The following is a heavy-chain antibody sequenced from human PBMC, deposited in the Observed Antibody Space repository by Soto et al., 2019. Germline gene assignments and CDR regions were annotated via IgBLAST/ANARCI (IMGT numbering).Heavy chain of an antibody. Sequence: SETLSLTCTVSGGSISSYYWSWIRQPPGKGLEWIGYIHYSGSTNYNPSLKSRVTISVDTSKNQFSLKLSSVTAADTAVYYCAKSSAWHLFDYWGRGTLVTVSS. CDR2: IHYSGST. CDR3: AKSSAWHLFDY. D-gene: IGHD3-22*01. V-gene: IGHV4-59*01. CDR1: GGSISSYY. J-gene: IGHJ4*02.